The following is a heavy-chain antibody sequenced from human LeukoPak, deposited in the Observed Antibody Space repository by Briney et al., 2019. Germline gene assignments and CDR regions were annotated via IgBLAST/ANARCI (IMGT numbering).Heavy chain of an antibody. CDR2: IYYSGST. CDR3: ARQHLVPATAFHFDS. J-gene: IGHJ4*02. Sequence: TSETLSLTCTVSGGSISSSSYYWGWIRQPPGKGLEWIGSIYYSGSTYYNPSLKSRVTMSVDTSKNQFSLKLTSVTAADTAVYYCARQHLVPATAFHFDSWGQGTLVTVSS. V-gene: IGHV4-39*01. D-gene: IGHD2-2*01. CDR1: GGSISSSSYY.